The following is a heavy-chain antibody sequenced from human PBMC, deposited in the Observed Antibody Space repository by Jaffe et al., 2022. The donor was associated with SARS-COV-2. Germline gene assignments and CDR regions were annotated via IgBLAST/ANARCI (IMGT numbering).Heavy chain of an antibody. CDR3: AHHRWESHYYYYFMDV. J-gene: IGHJ6*03. Sequence: EEQLVESGGGLVQPGGSLRLSCAASGFTFSSYAMSWVRQAPGKGLEWVSSITGGGDTTYYADSVTGRFTISRDNSKTTLYLQMNSLRAEDTAVYYCAHHRWESHYYYYFMDVRGKGTTVTVSS. V-gene: IGHV3-23*04. CDR2: ITGGGDTT. CDR1: GFTFSSYA. D-gene: IGHD1-26*01.